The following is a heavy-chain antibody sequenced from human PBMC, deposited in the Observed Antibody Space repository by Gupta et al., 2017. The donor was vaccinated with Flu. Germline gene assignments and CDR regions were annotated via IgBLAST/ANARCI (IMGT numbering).Heavy chain of an antibody. CDR1: AY. Sequence: AYMNGGRQDPGKGLEWVGRMKSHADGGTTDYGPPVKGRFTISRYDSKNMLFLQMRSLQAEDTAMDFCTTDSSGGITFDIWGQGTMVTVSS. D-gene: IGHD3-16*01. CDR3: TTDSSGGITFDI. J-gene: IGHJ3*02. CDR2: MKSHADGGTT. V-gene: IGHV3-15*01.